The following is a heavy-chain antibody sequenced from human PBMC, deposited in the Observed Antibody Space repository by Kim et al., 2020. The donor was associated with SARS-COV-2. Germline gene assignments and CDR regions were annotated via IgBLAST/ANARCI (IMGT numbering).Heavy chain of an antibody. CDR3: ARVSQGDYDILTGYPYSAFDI. Sequence: SETLSLTCIVSGGSISSYYWSWIRQLAGKGLEWIGRIYTSGSTNYNPSLKSRVTMSVDTSKNQFSLKLSSVTAADTAVYYCARVSQGDYDILTGYPYSAFDIWGQGTMVTVSS. CDR1: GGSISSYY. J-gene: IGHJ3*02. V-gene: IGHV4-4*07. CDR2: IYTSGST. D-gene: IGHD3-9*01.